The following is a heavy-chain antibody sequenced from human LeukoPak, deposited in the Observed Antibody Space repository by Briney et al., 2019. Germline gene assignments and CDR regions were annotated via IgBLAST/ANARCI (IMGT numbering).Heavy chain of an antibody. CDR2: INHSGGT. V-gene: IGHV4-34*01. D-gene: IGHD6-13*01. CDR3: ARGAYSSSLLRYFDL. J-gene: IGHJ2*01. CDR1: CGSFSGYY. Sequence: SETLSLTCAVYCGSFSGYYGSWISQPRGKGLEWIGEINHSGGTNYNPSLKSRVTISVDTSKNQFSLKVSSVTAADTAVYYCARGAYSSSLLRYFDLWGRGTQVTVSS.